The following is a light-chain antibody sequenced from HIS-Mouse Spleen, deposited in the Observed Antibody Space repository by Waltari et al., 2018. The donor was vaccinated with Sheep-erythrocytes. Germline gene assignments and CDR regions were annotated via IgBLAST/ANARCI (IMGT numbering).Light chain of an antibody. Sequence: SYDLTQPPSVSVSPGQTASITCSGDKLGDKYACWHQQKPGQPPVLVIYQDSTRPSGIPGRFAGHNSGKPATLTISGTQAMDEADYYCQARDSSTVVFGGGTKLTVL. CDR2: QDS. CDR3: QARDSSTVV. CDR1: KLGDKY. V-gene: IGLV3-1*01. J-gene: IGLJ2*01.